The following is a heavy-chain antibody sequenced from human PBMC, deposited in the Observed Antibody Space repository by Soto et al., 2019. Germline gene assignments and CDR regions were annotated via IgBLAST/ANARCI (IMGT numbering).Heavy chain of an antibody. D-gene: IGHD5-18*01. Sequence: EVQLVESGGGLVQPGGSLRLYCAASGFTFRTYWLSWVRQVPGKGLEWVANINLDGSEKKYVDSVKGRFTISRDNARNSLYLQMSSLRAEDTALYYCARDGSTSWYSYDYHGMDVWGQGTTVTVSS. CDR3: ARDGSTSWYSYDYHGMDV. CDR1: GFTFRTYW. V-gene: IGHV3-7*05. CDR2: INLDGSEK. J-gene: IGHJ6*02.